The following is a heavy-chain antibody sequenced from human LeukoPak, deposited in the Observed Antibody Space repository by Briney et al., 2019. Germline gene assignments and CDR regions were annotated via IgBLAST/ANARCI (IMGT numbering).Heavy chain of an antibody. CDR3: ARDAPGNTALDY. J-gene: IGHJ4*02. CDR1: GFTFDDYA. Sequence: PGGSLRLSCAASGFTFDDYAMHWVRQAPGKGLVWVSRINGYGSSTDFADSVKGRFTISRDNAKNTLYLQMNSLRAEDTAVYYCARDAPGNTALDYWGQGTLVTVSS. V-gene: IGHV3-74*01. CDR2: INGYGSST. D-gene: IGHD5-18*01.